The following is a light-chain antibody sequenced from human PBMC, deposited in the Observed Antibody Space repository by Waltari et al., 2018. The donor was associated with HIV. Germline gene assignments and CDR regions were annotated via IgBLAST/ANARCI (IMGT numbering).Light chain of an antibody. Sequence: SYELTQPPSVSVSPGQTARITCSGDALPKQYAYWYQQKPGQAPVLVIYKDNERPSGIPERFSGSSSGTTVTLTISVGQTEDEADYSCQSADSSGTYPDVFGTGTKVTVL. V-gene: IGLV3-25*03. CDR3: QSADSSGTYPDV. CDR2: KDN. J-gene: IGLJ1*01. CDR1: ALPKQY.